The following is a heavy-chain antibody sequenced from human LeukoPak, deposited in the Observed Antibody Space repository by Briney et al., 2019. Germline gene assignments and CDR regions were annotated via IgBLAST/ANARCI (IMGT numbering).Heavy chain of an antibody. CDR1: GFTFSCYA. J-gene: IGHJ4*02. V-gene: IGHV3-23*01. CDR2: ISGSGGST. CDR3: AKEERYYYDSSGYYYTY. Sequence: PGGSLRLSCAAPGFTFSCYAMSWVRQAPGKGLEWVSAISGSGGSTYYADSVKGRFTISRDNSKNTLYLQMNSLRAEDTAVYYCAKEERYYYDSSGYYYTYWGQGTLVTVSS. D-gene: IGHD3-22*01.